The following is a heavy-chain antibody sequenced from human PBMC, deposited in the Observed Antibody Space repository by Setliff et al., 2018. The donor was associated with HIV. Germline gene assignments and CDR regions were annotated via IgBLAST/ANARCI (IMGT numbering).Heavy chain of an antibody. V-gene: IGHV3-23*01. J-gene: IGHJ3*02. D-gene: IGHD2-15*01. CDR3: VKKSPYCNIGRCPPDAFDN. Sequence: PGGSLRLSCAASTFTFSSYPMNWVRQAPGKGLEWVSTITSSGGRTYYADSVKGRFTISRDNSKRTVYLQLNSLRAEDTAVYYCVKKSPYCNIGRCPPDAFDNWGQGTMVTVSS. CDR1: TFTFSSYP. CDR2: ITSSGGRT.